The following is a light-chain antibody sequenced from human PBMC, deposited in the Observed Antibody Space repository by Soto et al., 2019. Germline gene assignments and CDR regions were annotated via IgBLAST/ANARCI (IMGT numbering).Light chain of an antibody. Sequence: EIVMTQSPATLSVSPGERATLSCRASQSVSSNLAWYQQKPGQAPRLLIYGASTRATGIPGRFSGSGSGTDFTLTISSLQSEDFAVYYCQQYNNWPPGNTFGQGTKLEIK. J-gene: IGKJ2*01. CDR1: QSVSSN. CDR2: GAS. CDR3: QQYNNWPPGNT. V-gene: IGKV3-15*01.